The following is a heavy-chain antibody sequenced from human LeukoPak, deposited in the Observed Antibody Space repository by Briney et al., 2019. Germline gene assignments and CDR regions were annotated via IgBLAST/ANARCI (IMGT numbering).Heavy chain of an antibody. CDR1: GFTFSSYA. CDR3: ARYSSGWYGDFDY. Sequence: GRSLRLSCAASGFTFSSYAMHWVRQAPGKGLEWVAVISYDGSNKYYADSVKGRFTISRDNSKNTLYLQMNSLRAEDTAVYYCARYSSGWYGDFDYWGQGTLVTVSS. V-gene: IGHV3-30*04. D-gene: IGHD6-19*01. CDR2: ISYDGSNK. J-gene: IGHJ4*02.